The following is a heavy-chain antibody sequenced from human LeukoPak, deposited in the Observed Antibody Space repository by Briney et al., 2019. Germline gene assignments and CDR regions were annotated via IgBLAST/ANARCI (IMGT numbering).Heavy chain of an antibody. J-gene: IGHJ5*02. CDR2: IYTSGST. Sequence: PSETLSLTCTVSGGSISSGSYYWSWIRQPAGKGLEWIGRIYTSGSTNYNPSLKSRVTMSVDTSKNQFSLKLSSVTAADTAVYYCARDTKIQLWLFQNWFDPWGQGTLVTVSS. V-gene: IGHV4-61*02. D-gene: IGHD5-18*01. CDR3: ARDTKIQLWLFQNWFDP. CDR1: GGSISSGSYY.